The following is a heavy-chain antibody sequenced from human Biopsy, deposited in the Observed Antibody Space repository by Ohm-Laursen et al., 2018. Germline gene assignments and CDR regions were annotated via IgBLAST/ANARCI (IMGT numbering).Heavy chain of an antibody. CDR1: GFTFSNYQ. Sequence: SLRLSCAASGFTFSNYQMSWIRQTPGKGLEWVSGISWNSDFIGYADSVKGRFTISRDNAKRSLYLQMNSLRVEDTAFYYCVKAAYGSGTYHPIDYWGQGTLVTVSS. J-gene: IGHJ4*02. CDR2: ISWNSDFI. D-gene: IGHD3-10*01. CDR3: VKAAYGSGTYHPIDY. V-gene: IGHV3-9*01.